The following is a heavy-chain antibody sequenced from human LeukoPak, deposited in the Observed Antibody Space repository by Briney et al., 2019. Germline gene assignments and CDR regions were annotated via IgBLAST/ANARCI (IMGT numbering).Heavy chain of an antibody. CDR3: AREILRYNWNDHSRGNWFDP. J-gene: IGHJ5*02. D-gene: IGHD1-20*01. V-gene: IGHV4-4*09. CDR1: GGSISSYY. Sequence: SETLSLTCTVSGGSISSYYWSWIRQPPGKGLEWIGYIYTSGSTNYNPSLKSRVTKSVDTSKSQFSLKLSSVTAADTAVYYCAREILRYNWNDHSRGNWFDPWGQGTLVTVSS. CDR2: IYTSGST.